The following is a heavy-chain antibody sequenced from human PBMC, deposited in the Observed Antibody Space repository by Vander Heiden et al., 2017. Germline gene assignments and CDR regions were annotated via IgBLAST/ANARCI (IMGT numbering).Heavy chain of an antibody. CDR2: VDPQDGKT. V-gene: IGHV1-69-2*01. Sequence: EVHLVQSGAEVKQPGATVKISCKFSGDTFTDYSVPCVQQAHGKGMEWMGLVDPQDGKTRYPEKFQGRVTITADTSTDTAYMELSSLRSEDSAVYDGVPGRLDRVWYFDLWGRGTLGTVSS. D-gene: IGHD1-1*01. J-gene: IGHJ2*01. CDR1: GDTFTDYS. CDR3: VPGRLDRVWYFDL.